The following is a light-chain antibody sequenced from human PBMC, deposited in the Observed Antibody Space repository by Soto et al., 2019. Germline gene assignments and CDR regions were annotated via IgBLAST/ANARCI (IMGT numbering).Light chain of an antibody. V-gene: IGLV1-40*01. Sequence: QLVLTQPPSVSGAPGQRVTISCTGSSSNIGTGYHVHWYQQLPGTAPKLLIYGDNNRPSGVPDRFSGSKSGTSASLAITGLQAEDEAHYHCQSYDRILSVVFGGGTKLTVL. CDR2: GDN. J-gene: IGLJ2*01. CDR1: SSNIGTGYH. CDR3: QSYDRILSVV.